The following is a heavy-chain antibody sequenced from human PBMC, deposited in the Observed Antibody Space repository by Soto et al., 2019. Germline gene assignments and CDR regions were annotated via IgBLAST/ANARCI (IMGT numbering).Heavy chain of an antibody. J-gene: IGHJ3*02. Sequence: GASVKVSCKASGGTFSSYAISWVRQAPGQGLEWMGGIIPIFGTANYAQKFQGRVTITADESTSTAYMELSSLRSEDTAVYYCARRLMCGVAGPYDAFDIWGPGTMVTV. CDR1: GGTFSSYA. CDR3: ARRLMCGVAGPYDAFDI. D-gene: IGHD6-19*01. V-gene: IGHV1-69*13. CDR2: IIPIFGTA.